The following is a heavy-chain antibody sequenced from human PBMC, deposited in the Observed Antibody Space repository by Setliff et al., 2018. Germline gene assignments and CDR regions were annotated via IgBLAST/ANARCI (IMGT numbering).Heavy chain of an antibody. J-gene: IGHJ4*02. V-gene: IGHV4-39*07. Sequence: SETLSLTCTVSNGSVSTTSHYWGWVRQPPGKGLEWIGSVYYSGYTYYSPSLESRVAISVDTSKNQFSLKVNSVTAADTAVYYCARDPGFRSGTWALDNWGQGTLVTVS. CDR2: VYYSGYT. D-gene: IGHD3-16*01. CDR3: ARDPGFRSGTWALDN. CDR1: NGSVSTTSHY.